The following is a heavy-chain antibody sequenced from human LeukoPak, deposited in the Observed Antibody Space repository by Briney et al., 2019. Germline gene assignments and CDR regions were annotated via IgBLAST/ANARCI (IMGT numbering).Heavy chain of an antibody. CDR2: INTDGSST. V-gene: IGHV3-74*01. J-gene: IGHJ4*02. D-gene: IGHD1-26*01. Sequence: GGSLRLSCAASGFTFTRYWMHWVRQAPGKGLVWVSRINTDGSSTAYADSVKGRFTISRDNAKNTVYLQMNSPRAEDTAVYYCARVQNEWQLLPGFDYWGQGTLVTVSS. CDR1: GFTFTRYW. CDR3: ARVQNEWQLLPGFDY.